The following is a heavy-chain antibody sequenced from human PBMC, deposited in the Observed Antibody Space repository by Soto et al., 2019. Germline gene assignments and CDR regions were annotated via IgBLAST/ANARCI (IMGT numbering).Heavy chain of an antibody. J-gene: IGHJ4*02. CDR3: ARGPWTAQNTSLDS. V-gene: IGHV4-4*02. Sequence: QVQLQESRPRLVRPSGTLSLTCTVSGDSLTNKKWWTWVRQPPGQGLEWIGEIDDSGSTSYNPSLKSRVTMSMDMSRNTLSLTLRSVIAEDTAVYYCARGPWTAQNTSLDSWGQGTLVTVSS. D-gene: IGHD5-12*01. CDR1: GDSLTNKKW. CDR2: IDDSGST.